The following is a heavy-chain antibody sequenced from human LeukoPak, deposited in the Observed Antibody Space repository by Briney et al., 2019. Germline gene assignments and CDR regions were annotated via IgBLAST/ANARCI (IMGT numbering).Heavy chain of an antibody. J-gene: IGHJ4*02. CDR3: ARGTMVRTDDY. D-gene: IGHD3-10*01. CDR1: GGSISSSNW. CDR2: IYHSGST. Sequence: SETLSLTCAVSGGSISSSNWWSWVRQPPGKGLEWIGEIYHSGSTNYNPSLKSRVTISVDTSKNQFSLKLSSVTAADTAVYYCARGTMVRTDDYWGQGTLVTVSS. V-gene: IGHV4-4*02.